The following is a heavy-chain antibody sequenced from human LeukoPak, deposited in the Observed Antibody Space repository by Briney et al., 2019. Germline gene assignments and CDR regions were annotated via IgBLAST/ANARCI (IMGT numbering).Heavy chain of an antibody. J-gene: IGHJ3*02. V-gene: IGHV4-4*02. CDR2: IYRSGGGGT. Sequence: TLSLTCAVSGVPISRSNRWIWLPQPTGKGLEWIGEIYRSGGGGTNYNPSLKSRATISIDNAKNQFSLRVRSVTAAETAVYYGARALGAFDIWGQGTMVTVSS. CDR3: ARALGAFDI. CDR1: GVPISRSNR.